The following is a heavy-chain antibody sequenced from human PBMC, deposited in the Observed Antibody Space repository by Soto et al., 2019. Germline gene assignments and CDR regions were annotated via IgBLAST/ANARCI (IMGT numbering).Heavy chain of an antibody. CDR2: IYYSGST. CDR3: ARDPGGVDDAFAI. V-gene: IGHV4-30-4*01. CDR1: GGSISSGDYY. D-gene: IGHD2-15*01. J-gene: IGHJ3*02. Sequence: QVQLQESGPGLVKPSQTLSLGCTVSGGSISSGDYYWSWIRQPPGKVLEWIGYIYYSGSTSYSPSLKSRVTISLDTSKNQFSLKLSSVTAADTAVYYCARDPGGVDDAFAIWGQGTMVTVSS.